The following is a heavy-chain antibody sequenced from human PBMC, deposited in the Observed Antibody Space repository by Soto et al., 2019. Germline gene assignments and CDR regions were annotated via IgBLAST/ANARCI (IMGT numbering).Heavy chain of an antibody. V-gene: IGHV1-18*01. J-gene: IGHJ4*02. CDR3: AREPYSSGWYRLSDSPRLDY. D-gene: IGHD6-19*01. CDR1: RYAFSNYA. Sequence: QVQLVQSGAEVREPGASVKVSCKASRYAFSNYAINWERQAPGQGLEWMGWINTYNDDTDYAQNLQGRVTMTTDTSTSTAYMELTSLRSDDTAVYYCAREPYSSGWYRLSDSPRLDYWGQGTLVTVSS. CDR2: INTYNDDT.